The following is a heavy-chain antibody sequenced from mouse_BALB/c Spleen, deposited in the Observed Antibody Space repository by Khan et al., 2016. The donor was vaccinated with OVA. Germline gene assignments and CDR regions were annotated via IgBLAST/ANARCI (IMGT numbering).Heavy chain of an antibody. CDR2: INPGSGGI. CDR3: VRSDYRYGYYTMDY. J-gene: IGHJ4*01. CDR1: GYAFTNYL. Sequence: VQLQESGAELVRPGTSVKVSCKASGYAFTNYLIEWVNQRPGQGLEWIGVINPGSGGINYNGKFKAKATLTAEKSSNTAYMQLSSLTSDDSAVYFCVRSDYRYGYYTMDYWGQGTSVTVSS. D-gene: IGHD2-14*01. V-gene: IGHV1-54*01.